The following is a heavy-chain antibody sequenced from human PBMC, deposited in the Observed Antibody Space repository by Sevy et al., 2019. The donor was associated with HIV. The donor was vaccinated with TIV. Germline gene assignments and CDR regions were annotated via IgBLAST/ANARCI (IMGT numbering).Heavy chain of an antibody. CDR2: ICGGDGST. D-gene: IGHD3-10*01. J-gene: IGHJ3*02. CDR3: AKGCHSYYFGADTLDI. V-gene: IGHV3-23*01. CDR1: GFRFSSFA. Sequence: GGSLRLSCAASGFRFSSFAMIWVRQAPGKGLEWVSEICGGDGSTYYADAVKGRFTISRDSSKNTVDLQMSSLRAEDTALYYCAKGCHSYYFGADTLDIWGQGTMVTVSS.